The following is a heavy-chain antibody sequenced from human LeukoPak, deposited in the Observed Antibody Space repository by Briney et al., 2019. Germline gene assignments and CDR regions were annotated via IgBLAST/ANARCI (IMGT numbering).Heavy chain of an antibody. CDR1: GFAFSTYW. V-gene: IGHV3-74*01. CDR2: INPEGAST. Sequence: TGGSLRLACTASGFAFSTYWMFWVGQAPGKGLVWVSQINPEGASTTYGDPAKGRFTASRDNAKNALHLQMNSLRVDDTAVYYCARGTATTAGIDFWGQGTLVTVSS. D-gene: IGHD1/OR15-1a*01. CDR3: ARGTATTAGIDF. J-gene: IGHJ4*02.